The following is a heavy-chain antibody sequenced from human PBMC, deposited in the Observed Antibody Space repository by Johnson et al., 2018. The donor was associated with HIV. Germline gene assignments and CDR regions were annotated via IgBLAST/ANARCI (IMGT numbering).Heavy chain of an antibody. CDR3: ARLRDGYNVEAFDI. V-gene: IGHV3-11*04. J-gene: IGHJ3*02. CDR1: GFTVSSNY. CDR2: ISSGGNTI. D-gene: IGHD5-24*01. Sequence: QVQLVESGGGLVQPGGSLRLSCAASGFTVSSNYMSWVRQAPGKGLEWVSYISSGGNTIYYADSVKGRFTISRDNAKNSLYLQMNSLTTEDTALYYCARLRDGYNVEAFDIWGQGTMVTVAS.